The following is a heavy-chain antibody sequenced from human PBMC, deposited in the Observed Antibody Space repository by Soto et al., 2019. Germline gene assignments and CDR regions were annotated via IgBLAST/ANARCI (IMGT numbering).Heavy chain of an antibody. V-gene: IGHV2-5*02. CDR1: GFSLSTSGVG. Sequence: QITLKESGPTLVKPTQTLTLTCTFSGFSLSTSGVGVGWIRQPPGKALEWLALIYWDDDKRYSPSLKSRLTIPHDTSKNHVVLTMTTMDPVATATYYCAHRLDTLPYDYWGQGTLVPVSS. J-gene: IGHJ4*02. CDR2: IYWDDDK. CDR3: AHRLDTLPYDY.